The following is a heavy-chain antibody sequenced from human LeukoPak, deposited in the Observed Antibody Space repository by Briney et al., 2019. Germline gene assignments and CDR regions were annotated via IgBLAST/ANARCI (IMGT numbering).Heavy chain of an antibody. CDR1: GGTFSSYA. J-gene: IGHJ4*02. CDR3: ARVSQAQYYYDSSGYYQPTTPYYFDY. Sequence: SVKVSCKASGGTFSSYAISWVRQAPGQALEWMGGIIPIFGTANYAQKFEGGVTIITDESTSTACMELSSLRSEDTDVYYCARVSQAQYYYDSSGYYQPTTPYYFDYWGQGTLVTVSS. D-gene: IGHD3-22*01. V-gene: IGHV1-69*05. CDR2: IIPIFGTA.